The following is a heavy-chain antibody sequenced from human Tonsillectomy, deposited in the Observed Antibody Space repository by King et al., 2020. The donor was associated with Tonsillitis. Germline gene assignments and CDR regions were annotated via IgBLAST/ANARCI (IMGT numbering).Heavy chain of an antibody. J-gene: IGHJ4*02. CDR2: ISNDGSNK. CDR3: ARVGFTQSNDFWGGSFDY. CDR1: GFTFSSYA. D-gene: IGHD3-3*01. Sequence: VQLVESGGGVVQPGRSLRLSCAASGFTFSSYAMHWVRQAPGKGLEWVAVISNDGSNKNYADSVKGRFTISRDNSKNTLFLQMNSLRAEDTAVYYCARVGFTQSNDFWGGSFDYWGQGTLVTVSS. V-gene: IGHV3-30*04.